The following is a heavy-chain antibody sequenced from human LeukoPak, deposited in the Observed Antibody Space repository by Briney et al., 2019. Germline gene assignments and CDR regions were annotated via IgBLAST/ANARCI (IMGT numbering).Heavy chain of an antibody. CDR1: GGSFSGYY. CDR2: INHSGST. D-gene: IGHD3-3*01. Sequence: SETLSLTCGVYGGSFSGYYWSWIRPPPGKGLEWIGNINHSGSTNYNPSLKSRVTISLDTSMTQFSLKLTSLTAADTAVYYCARLRNDFWSGFTYDFGVDVWGHGTTVTVSS. J-gene: IGHJ6*02. V-gene: IGHV4-34*01. CDR3: ARLRNDFWSGFTYDFGVDV.